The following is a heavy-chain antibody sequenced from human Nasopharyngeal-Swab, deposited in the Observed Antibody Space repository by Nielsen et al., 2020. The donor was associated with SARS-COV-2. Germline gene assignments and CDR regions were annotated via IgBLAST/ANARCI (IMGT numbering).Heavy chain of an antibody. D-gene: IGHD3-10*01. CDR1: GGSISSSCYY. CDR3: ARERGRGGIWNYYYCYMDV. J-gene: IGHJ6*03. V-gene: IGHV4-39*06. Sequence: SETLSLTCTVSGGSISSSCYYWGWIRQPPGKGLEWIGSNYYSGSNHYDPTLKSRVTISVDTSKNQFPLKPSSVTAADTAVYYCARERGRGGIWNYYYCYMDVGGERTTVTVSS. CDR2: NYYSGSN.